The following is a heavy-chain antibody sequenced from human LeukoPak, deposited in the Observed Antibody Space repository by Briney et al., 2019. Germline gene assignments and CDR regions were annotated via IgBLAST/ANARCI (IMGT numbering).Heavy chain of an antibody. J-gene: IGHJ4*02. V-gene: IGHV3-49*03. CDR1: GFTFGDYA. D-gene: IGHD3-9*01. CDR3: TRDRYANYDILTAYFDY. Sequence: GGSLRLSCTASGFTFGDYAMSWFRQAPGRGLEWVGFIRSKAYGGTTGYAASVKGRFTISRDDSKSIAYLQMNSLKTEDTAVYYCTRDRYANYDILTAYFDYWGQGTLVTVSS. CDR2: IRSKAYGGTT.